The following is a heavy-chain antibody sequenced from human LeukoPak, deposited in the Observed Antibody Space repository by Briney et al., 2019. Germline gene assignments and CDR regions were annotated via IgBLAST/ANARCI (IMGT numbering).Heavy chain of an antibody. CDR3: ARTRIAVAYYFDY. V-gene: IGHV4-59*08. CDR1: GGSISSYY. Sequence: SETLSLTCTVSGGSISSYYWSWIRQPPGKGLEWIGYIYHSGSTNYNPSLKSRVTVSVDTSKDQFSLKLSSVTAADTAVYYCARTRIAVAYYFDYWGQGTLVTVSS. J-gene: IGHJ4*02. CDR2: IYHSGST. D-gene: IGHD6-19*01.